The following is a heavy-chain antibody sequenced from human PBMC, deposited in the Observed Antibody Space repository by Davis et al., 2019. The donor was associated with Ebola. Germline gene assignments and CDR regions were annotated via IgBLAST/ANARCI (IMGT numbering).Heavy chain of an antibody. CDR1: GFTFSRSS. V-gene: IGHV3-7*01. D-gene: IGHD2/OR15-2a*01. CDR2: IDEDGREA. J-gene: IGHJ4*02. CDR3: AKGRIYFEL. Sequence: GSLRLSCATSGFTFSRSSMTWVRQAPGKGLEWVGMIDEDGREAHYVDSAKGRFTVSRDNSKNSMFLHMTGLRVEDTAVYYCAKGRIYFELWGQGTLVSVSS.